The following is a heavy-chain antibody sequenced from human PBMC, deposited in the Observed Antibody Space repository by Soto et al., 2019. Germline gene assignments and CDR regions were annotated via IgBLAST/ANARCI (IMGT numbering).Heavy chain of an antibody. J-gene: IGHJ4*02. CDR2: IIPLFGTT. Sequence: QVQLVQSGAEVKKPGSSVKVSCRASGGTFSKFVVSWVRQAPGQGLEWMGGIIPLFGTTNYAQKFQGRVRIPADKSTSPAYMELSSLRSDDTAVYYCASREGVAGPATYISPGYYFDCWGQGTLVTVSS. D-gene: IGHD2-15*01. CDR3: ASREGVAGPATYISPGYYFDC. V-gene: IGHV1-69*06. CDR1: GGTFSKFV.